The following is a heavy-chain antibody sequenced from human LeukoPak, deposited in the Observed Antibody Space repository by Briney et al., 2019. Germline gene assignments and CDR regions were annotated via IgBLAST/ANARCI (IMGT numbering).Heavy chain of an antibody. CDR2: IYAIGST. CDR1: GGAISSGSYD. D-gene: IGHD3-3*01. J-gene: IGHJ5*02. CDR3: ARDFLTATVFRVVHNWFDP. Sequence: SETLSLTCTGSGGAISSGSYDWSWIRQPAGEVLEWIGRIYAIGSTNYNPSLTSRVTISVDTSKNQFSLRLSSVTAPDTALYYCARDFLTATVFRVVHNWFDPWGQGTLVTVSS. V-gene: IGHV4-61*02.